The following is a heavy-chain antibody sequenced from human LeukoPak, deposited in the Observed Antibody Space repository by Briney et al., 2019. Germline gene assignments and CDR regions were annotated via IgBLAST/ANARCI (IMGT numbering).Heavy chain of an antibody. CDR2: ISYDGSNK. CDR1: GFTFSSYA. J-gene: IGHJ3*02. CDR3: ARVVEEQWVRGGLDI. D-gene: IGHD6-19*01. V-gene: IGHV3-30-3*01. Sequence: PGGSLRLSCAASGFTFSSYAMHWVRQAPGKGLEWVAVISYDGSNKYYADSVKGRFTISRDNSKNTLYLQMNSLRAEDTAVYYCARVVEEQWVRGGLDIWGQGTMVTVSS.